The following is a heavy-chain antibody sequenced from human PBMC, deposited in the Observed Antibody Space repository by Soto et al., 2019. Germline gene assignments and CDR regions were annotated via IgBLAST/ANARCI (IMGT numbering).Heavy chain of an antibody. J-gene: IGHJ6*02. CDR1: GGTFSSYA. CDR3: ARDDIVVVPAADPYYGMDV. V-gene: IGHV1-69*13. CDR2: IIPIFGTA. D-gene: IGHD2-2*01. Sequence: ASVKVSCKASGGTFSSYAISWVRQAPGQGLEWMGGIIPIFGTANYAQKFQGRVTITADESTSTAYMELSSLRSEDTAVYYCARDDIVVVPAADPYYGMDVWGQGTTLTVSS.